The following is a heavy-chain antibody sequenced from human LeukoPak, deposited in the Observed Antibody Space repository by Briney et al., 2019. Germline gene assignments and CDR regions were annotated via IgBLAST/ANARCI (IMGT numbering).Heavy chain of an antibody. CDR3: ARDNSAYGSNPFDY. J-gene: IGHJ4*02. D-gene: IGHD4-23*01. CDR2: ISAYTGNT. Sequence: GASVKVSCKTSGSTFATNGPSWWRQPPGQGLEWRGWISAYTGNTFYAQKFQGRVTMTTDTSTSTGYMELRSLRSDDMAVYFCARDNSAYGSNPFDYWGQGTLVTVSS. V-gene: IGHV1-18*03. CDR1: GSTFATNG.